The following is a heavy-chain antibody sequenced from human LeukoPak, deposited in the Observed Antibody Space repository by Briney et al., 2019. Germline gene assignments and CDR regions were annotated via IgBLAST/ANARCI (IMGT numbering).Heavy chain of an antibody. V-gene: IGHV3-23*01. CDR3: AKDITMIVVAAHDY. D-gene: IGHD3-22*01. J-gene: IGHJ4*02. CDR2: ISGSGGST. CDR1: GFTFSSYA. Sequence: HPGGSLRLSCAASGFTFSSYAMSWVRQAPGKGLEWVSAISGSGGSTYYADSVKGRFTISRDNSKNTLYLQMNSLRAEDTAVYYCAKDITMIVVAAHDYWGQGTLVTVSS.